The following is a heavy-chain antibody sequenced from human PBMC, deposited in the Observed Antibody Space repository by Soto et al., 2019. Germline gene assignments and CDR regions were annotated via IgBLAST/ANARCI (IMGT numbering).Heavy chain of an antibody. CDR2: FDPEDGET. V-gene: IGHV1-24*01. D-gene: IGHD1-26*01. J-gene: IGHJ4*02. CDR3: ATDPFSRPGKDY. CDR1: GYTLTELS. Sequence: QVQLVQSGAEVKKPGASVNVSCKVSGYTLTELSMHWVRQAPGKGLEWMGGFDPEDGETIYAQKFHGRVTMTEDTSTDTAYMELSSLRSEYTAVYYCATDPFSRPGKDYWGQGTLVTVSS.